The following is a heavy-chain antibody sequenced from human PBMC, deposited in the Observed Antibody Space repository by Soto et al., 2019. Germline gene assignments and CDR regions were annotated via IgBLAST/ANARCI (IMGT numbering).Heavy chain of an antibody. V-gene: IGHV4-30-4*01. CDR3: ARARGGYCSSTSCYGFDY. J-gene: IGHJ4*02. CDR2: IYYSGST. CDR1: GGSISSGDYY. D-gene: IGHD2-2*01. Sequence: SETLSLTCTVSGGSISSGDYYWSWIRQPPGKGLEWIGYIYYSGSTYYNPSLKSRVTISVDTSKNQFSLMLSFVTAADTAVYYCARARGGYCSSTSCYGFDYWGQGTLVTVSS.